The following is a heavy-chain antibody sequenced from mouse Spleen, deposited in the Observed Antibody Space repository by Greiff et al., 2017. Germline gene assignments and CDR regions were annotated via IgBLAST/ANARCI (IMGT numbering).Heavy chain of an antibody. J-gene: IGHJ3*01. CDR1: GYTFTDYV. V-gene: IGHV1-77*01. CDR2: IYPGSGST. D-gene: IGHD4-1*01. CDR3: AKGTGRFAY. Sequence: QVQLQQSGPELVKPGASVKMSCKASGYTFTDYVISWVKQRTGQGLEWIGEIYPGSGSTYYNEKFKGKATLTADKSSNTAYMQLSSLTSEDSAVYFCAKGTGRFAYWGQGTLVTVSA.